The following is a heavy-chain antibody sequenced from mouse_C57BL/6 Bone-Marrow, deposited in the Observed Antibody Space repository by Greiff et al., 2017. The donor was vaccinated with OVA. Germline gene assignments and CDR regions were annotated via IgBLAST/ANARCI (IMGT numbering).Heavy chain of an antibody. CDR2: IDPENGDT. Sequence: EGKRMESGAELVRPGGSVKLSCTASGFNIKDDYMHWVKQRPEQGLEWIGWIDPENGDTEYASKFQGKATITADTSSNTAYLQLSSLTSEDTAVYYCTKAYYSNYDAMDYWGQGTSVTVSS. J-gene: IGHJ4*01. D-gene: IGHD2-5*01. CDR1: GFNIKDDY. V-gene: IGHV14-4*01. CDR3: TKAYYSNYDAMDY.